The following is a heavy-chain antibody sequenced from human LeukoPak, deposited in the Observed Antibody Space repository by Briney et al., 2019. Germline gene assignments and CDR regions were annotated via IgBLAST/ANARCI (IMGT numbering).Heavy chain of an antibody. D-gene: IGHD3-3*01. V-gene: IGHV1-3*01. Sequence: ASVKVSCKASGGTFSSYAISWVRQAPGQRLEWMGWINAGNGNTKYSQKFQGRVTITRDTSASTAYMELSSLRSEDTAVYYCARAGTIFGVVIGLDYWGQGTLVTVSS. CDR2: INAGNGNT. J-gene: IGHJ4*02. CDR3: ARAGTIFGVVIGLDY. CDR1: GGTFSSYA.